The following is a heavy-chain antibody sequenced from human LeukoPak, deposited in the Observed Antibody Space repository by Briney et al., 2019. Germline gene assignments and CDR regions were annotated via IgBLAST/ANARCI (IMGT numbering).Heavy chain of an antibody. CDR2: INPNSGGT. J-gene: IGHJ4*02. Sequence: ASVKVSCKASAYTFTDYYMHWVRQAPGQGLEWMGWINPNSGGTNYAQNFQGRVTMTRDTSISTAYMELSRLRSDDTAVYYCARERTSGYYTRTALYYFDYWGQGTLVTVSS. V-gene: IGHV1-2*02. CDR1: AYTFTDYY. CDR3: ARERTSGYYTRTALYYFDY. D-gene: IGHD3-3*01.